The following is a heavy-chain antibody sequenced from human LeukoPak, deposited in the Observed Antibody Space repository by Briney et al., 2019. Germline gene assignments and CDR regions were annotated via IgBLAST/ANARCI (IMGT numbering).Heavy chain of an antibody. CDR2: INSDGSST. CDR3: AKSGDYPNHYYFDY. V-gene: IGHV3-74*01. CDR1: GFTFSSYW. Sequence: GGSLRLSCAASGFTFSSYWMHWVRQAPGKGLVWVSRINSDGSSTSYADSVKGRFTISRDNAKNTLYLQMNSLRAEDTALYYCAKSGDYPNHYYFDYWGQGTLVTVSS. J-gene: IGHJ4*02. D-gene: IGHD4-17*01.